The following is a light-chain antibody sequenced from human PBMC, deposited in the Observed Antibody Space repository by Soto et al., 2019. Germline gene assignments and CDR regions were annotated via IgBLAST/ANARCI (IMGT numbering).Light chain of an antibody. J-gene: IGLJ3*02. CDR2: DVT. CDR1: ISDVGGYNY. Sequence: QSVLTQPASVSGSPGQSITIPCTGTISDVGGYNYVSWYQQDPGKAPKLIIYDVTDRPSGVSDRFSGSKSDNMASLTISGLQAEDEADYYCNSYTTSGTWVFGGGTKLTVL. V-gene: IGLV2-14*01. CDR3: NSYTTSGTWV.